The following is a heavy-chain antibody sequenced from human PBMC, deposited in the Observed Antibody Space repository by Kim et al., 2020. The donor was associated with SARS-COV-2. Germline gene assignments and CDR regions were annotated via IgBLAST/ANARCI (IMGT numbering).Heavy chain of an antibody. CDR1: GFTLSTYD. Sequence: GGSLRLSCAASGFTLSTYDMHWVRQTAGKGLEWVSAIGTLGDTYYPHSVKGRFTISPENPKNSLYLQMNNLRAGDTAAYYCARQPVMPAERGFDPWGHGT. J-gene: IGHJ3*01. D-gene: IGHD2-2*01. CDR2: IGTLGDT. CDR3: ARQPVMPAERGFDP. V-gene: IGHV3-13*01.